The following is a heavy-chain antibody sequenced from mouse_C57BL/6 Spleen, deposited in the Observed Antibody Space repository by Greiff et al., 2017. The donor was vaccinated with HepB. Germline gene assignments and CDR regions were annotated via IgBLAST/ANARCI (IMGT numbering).Heavy chain of an antibody. CDR3: ARTIFQGAY. CDR2: IYPSDSET. Sequence: VQLQQPGAELVRPGSSVKLSCKASGYTFTSYWMDWVKQRPGQGLEWIGNIYPSDSETHYNQKFKDKATLTVDKSSSTAYMQLSSLTSEDSAVYYCARTIFQGAYWGQGTLVTVSA. V-gene: IGHV1-61*01. CDR1: GYTFTSYW. J-gene: IGHJ3*01.